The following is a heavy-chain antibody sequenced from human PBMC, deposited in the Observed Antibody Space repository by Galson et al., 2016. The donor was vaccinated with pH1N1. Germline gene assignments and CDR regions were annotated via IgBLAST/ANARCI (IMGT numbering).Heavy chain of an antibody. V-gene: IGHV5-51*01. D-gene: IGHD3-10*01. CDR1: ENNFSNYW. CDR3: ATHRGSYGIVY. J-gene: IGHJ4*02. Sequence: QSGAEVKKPGESLKISCKGSENNFSNYWIGWVRQMPGKGLEWMGIIYPADSDTRYSPSFQGQVTMSADKSISTAYLQWSSLKASDTAIYYCATHRGSYGIVYWGQGTLVTVSS. CDR2: IYPADSDT.